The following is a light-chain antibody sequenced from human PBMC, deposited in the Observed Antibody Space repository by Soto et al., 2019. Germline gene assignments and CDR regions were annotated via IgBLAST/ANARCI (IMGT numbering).Light chain of an antibody. V-gene: IGKV3-20*01. J-gene: IGKJ1*01. Sequence: EVVLTQSPGTLSLSPGERATLSCRASQSVSSNYLAWYQQKSGQAPGLLVYGASSRATGIPDRFSGSGSGTDFTLTISGLEPEDFAVYYCQQYGRSPWTFGQGTMVEI. CDR3: QQYGRSPWT. CDR1: QSVSSNY. CDR2: GAS.